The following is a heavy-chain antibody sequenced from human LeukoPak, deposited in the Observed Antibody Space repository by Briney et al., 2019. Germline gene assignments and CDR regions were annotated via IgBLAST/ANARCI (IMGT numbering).Heavy chain of an antibody. CDR2: IYYTGNT. D-gene: IGHD3-22*01. Sequence: SETLSLTCSVSSGSISSDYWSWIRQPPGKGLEWIGYIYYTGNTKYNPSLKSRVTISLETSKNQFSLKLSSVTAADTAVFYCASGTWGFYDTTVGVYWGQGTLVTVSS. J-gene: IGHJ4*02. CDR3: ASGTWGFYDTTVGVY. V-gene: IGHV4-59*12. CDR1: SGSISSDY.